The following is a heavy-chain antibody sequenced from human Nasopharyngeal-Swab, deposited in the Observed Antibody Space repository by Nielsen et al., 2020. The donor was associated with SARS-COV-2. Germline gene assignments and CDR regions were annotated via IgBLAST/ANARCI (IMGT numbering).Heavy chain of an antibody. V-gene: IGHV4-39*01. CDR3: VRSSSWYYFDS. D-gene: IGHD6-13*01. J-gene: IGHJ4*02. CDR1: GDSIAHSTFY. CDR2: IHSNGNT. Sequence: SETLSLTCTVSGDSIAHSTFYWGWIRHPPGKGLEWIGHIHSNGNTYQNPSLKSRLTISVEQSKNQFSLQLSSVTAADTAVYYCVRSSSWYYFDSWAQGTQVTVSS.